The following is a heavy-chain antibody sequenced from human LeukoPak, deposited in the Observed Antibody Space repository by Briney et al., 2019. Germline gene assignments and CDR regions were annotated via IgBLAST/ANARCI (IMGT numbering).Heavy chain of an antibody. V-gene: IGHV3-15*01. Sequence: PGGSLRLSCAASGFTFSNAWMSWVRQAPGKGLEWVGRIRSKTDGETTVFAAPVNGRFTISRDDSENMVYLQMNSLKIENTAVYYCTTFHQQLVVWGQGTLVTVSS. CDR1: GFTFSNAW. CDR3: TTFHQQLVV. CDR2: IRSKTDGETT. D-gene: IGHD6-13*01. J-gene: IGHJ4*02.